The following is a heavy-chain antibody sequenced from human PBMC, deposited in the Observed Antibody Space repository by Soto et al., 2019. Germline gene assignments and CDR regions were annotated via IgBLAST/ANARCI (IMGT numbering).Heavy chain of an antibody. J-gene: IGHJ3*02. CDR3: ARDFPSNSWLHDAFDI. V-gene: IGHV3-33*01. D-gene: IGHD2-2*01. CDR1: GFTFSSYG. Sequence: QVQLVESGGGVVQPGRSLRLSCAASGFTFSSYGMHWVRQAPGKGLEWVAVIWYDGSNKYYADSVKGRFTISRDNSQNTLYLKMNGLKSEDTAVYYWARDFPSNSWLHDAFDIRCQGTMITVSS. CDR2: IWYDGSNK.